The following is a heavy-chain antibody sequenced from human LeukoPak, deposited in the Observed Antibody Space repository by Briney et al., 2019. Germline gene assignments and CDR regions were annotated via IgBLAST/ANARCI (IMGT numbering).Heavy chain of an antibody. J-gene: IGHJ6*02. CDR1: GYTFTSYD. CDR2: MNPNSGNT. Sequence: GASVKVSCKASGYTFTSYDINWVRQATGQGLEWMGWMNPNSGNTGYAQKFQGRVTMTRNTSISTAYMELSSLRSEDTAVYYCARGFSRYYYYGMDVWGQGTTVTVSS. CDR3: ARGFSRYYYYGMDV. D-gene: IGHD6-19*01. V-gene: IGHV1-8*01.